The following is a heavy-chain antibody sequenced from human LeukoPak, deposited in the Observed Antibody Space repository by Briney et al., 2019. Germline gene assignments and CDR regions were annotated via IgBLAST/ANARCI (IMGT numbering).Heavy chain of an antibody. V-gene: IGHV4-34*01. CDR2: INHSGST. J-gene: IGHJ3*02. CDR1: GGSFSDNY. Sequence: SETLSLTRAVYGGSFSDNYWSWIRQPPGKGLEWIGEINHSGSTNYSPSLRSRVTISVDTSKNQFSLNLRSVTAADTAVYYCASPTTVTTSAYRAFDIWGQGTMVTVSA. D-gene: IGHD4-17*01. CDR3: ASPTTVTTSAYRAFDI.